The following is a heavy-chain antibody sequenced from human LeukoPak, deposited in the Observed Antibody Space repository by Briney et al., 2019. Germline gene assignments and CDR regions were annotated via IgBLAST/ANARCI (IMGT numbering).Heavy chain of an antibody. V-gene: IGHV1-18*01. Sequence: ASVKVSCEASGYTFTSYGISWVRQAPGQGLEWMGWISTYNANSNHAQKFQGRVTMTTEASTSTAYMKLRSLRSDDTAVYYCARPQYYYDSSGDDALDIWGQGTMVTVSS. CDR1: GYTFTSYG. CDR2: ISTYNANS. J-gene: IGHJ3*02. CDR3: ARPQYYYDSSGDDALDI. D-gene: IGHD3-22*01.